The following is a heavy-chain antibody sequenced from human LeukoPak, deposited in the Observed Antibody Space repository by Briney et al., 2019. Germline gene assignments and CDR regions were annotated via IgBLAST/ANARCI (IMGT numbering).Heavy chain of an antibody. CDR3: ARGSTYYDSSGQVPFDY. D-gene: IGHD3-22*01. V-gene: IGHV3-48*01. CDR1: GFTVSSNY. J-gene: IGHJ4*02. Sequence: GGSLRLSCAASGFTVSSNYMSWVRQAPGKGLEWVSYISSSSSTIYYADSVKGRFTISRDNAKNSLYLQMNSLRAEDTAVYYCARGSTYYDSSGQVPFDYWGQGTLVTVSS. CDR2: ISSSSSTI.